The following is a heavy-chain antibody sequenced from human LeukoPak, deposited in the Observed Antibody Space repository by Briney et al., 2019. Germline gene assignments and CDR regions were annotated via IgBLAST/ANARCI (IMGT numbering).Heavy chain of an antibody. CDR2: INGSGGGT. D-gene: IGHD2-15*01. Sequence: GGSLRLSCAASVLAFNNYAMSWVCPAPQKGLARGSGINGSGGGTYYADSVKGRFTISRDNSENTLYLQMNSLRAEDTAIYYCAKGLVGYCSCGSCYPFDYWGQGTQVTVSS. CDR3: AKGLVGYCSCGSCYPFDY. J-gene: IGHJ4*02. V-gene: IGHV3-23*01. CDR1: VLAFNNYA.